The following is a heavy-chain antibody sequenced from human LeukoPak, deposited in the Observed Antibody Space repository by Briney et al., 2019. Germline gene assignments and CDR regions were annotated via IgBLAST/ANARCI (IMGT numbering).Heavy chain of an antibody. J-gene: IGHJ6*02. CDR3: ARDREEVPRWLQFLGYYYYYYGMDV. CDR1: GYTFTSYY. Sequence: ASVKVSCKASGYTFTSYYMHWVRQAPGQGLEWMGIINPSGGSTSYAQKFQGRVTMTRDTSTSTVYMELSSLRSEDTAVYYCARDREEVPRWLQFLGYYYYYYGMDVWGQGTTVTVSS. D-gene: IGHD5-24*01. V-gene: IGHV1-46*01. CDR2: INPSGGST.